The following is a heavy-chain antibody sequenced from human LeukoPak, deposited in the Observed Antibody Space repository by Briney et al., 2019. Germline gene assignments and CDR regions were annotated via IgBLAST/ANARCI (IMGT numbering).Heavy chain of an antibody. Sequence: GGSLRLSCAASGFTFSSYAMSWVRQASGKGLEWVSGFSGGDGSTSYADSVKGRFTISRDNSKNTLYLQMNSLRAEDTAVYYCAKGKVVPATIYDYWGQGTLVTVSS. J-gene: IGHJ4*02. CDR3: AKGKVVPATIYDY. CDR2: FSGGDGST. CDR1: GFTFSSYA. D-gene: IGHD2-2*02. V-gene: IGHV3-23*01.